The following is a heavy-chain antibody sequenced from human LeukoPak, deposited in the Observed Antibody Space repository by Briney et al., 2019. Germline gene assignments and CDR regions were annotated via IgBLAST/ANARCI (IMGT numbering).Heavy chain of an antibody. Sequence: GESLKISCKGSGYSFTSYWIAWVRQMPGKGLEWMGSIYPGDSDTRYSPSFQGQVTISADKSISTACLQWRGLKASDTAMYYCARLGTAVVARFFDYWGQGTLVTVSS. D-gene: IGHD5-18*01. CDR1: GYSFTSYW. J-gene: IGHJ4*02. V-gene: IGHV5-51*01. CDR2: IYPGDSDT. CDR3: ARLGTAVVARFFDY.